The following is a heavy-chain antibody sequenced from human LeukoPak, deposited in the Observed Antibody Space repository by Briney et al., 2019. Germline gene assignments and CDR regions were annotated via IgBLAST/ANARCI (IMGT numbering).Heavy chain of an antibody. CDR2: MNPNSGNT. CDR3: ARASGEPYYYGMDV. D-gene: IGHD7-27*01. V-gene: IGHV1-8*01. Sequence: ASVKVSCKASGYTFTSYDINWVRQATGQGLEWMGWMNPNSGNTSYAQKFQGRVTMTRNTSISTAYMELSSLRSEDTAVYYCARASGEPYYYGMDVWGQGTTVTVSS. J-gene: IGHJ6*02. CDR1: GYTFTSYD.